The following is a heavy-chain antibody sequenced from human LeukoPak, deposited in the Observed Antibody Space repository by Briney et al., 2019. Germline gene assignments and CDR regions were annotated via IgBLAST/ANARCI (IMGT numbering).Heavy chain of an antibody. J-gene: IGHJ4*02. CDR3: AKDLTPGNAWGSYRFDY. V-gene: IGHV3-23*01. Sequence: GGSLRLSCAASGFTFSSYAMSWVRQAPGKGLEWVSGISGSGDSTYYADPVKGRFTISRDKSRNTLYLQMNSLGAADTAVYYCAKDLTPGNAWGSYRFDYWGQGTLVTVSS. CDR2: ISGSGDST. CDR1: GFTFSSYA. D-gene: IGHD3-16*02.